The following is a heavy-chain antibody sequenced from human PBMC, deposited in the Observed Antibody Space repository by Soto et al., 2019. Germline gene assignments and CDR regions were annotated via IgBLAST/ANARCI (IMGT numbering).Heavy chain of an antibody. CDR3: ARGTRASSGSFDY. CDR2: IYYSGST. CDR1: GGSISSYY. Sequence: NPSETLSLTCTVSGGSISSYYWSWIRQPPGKGLEWIGYIYYSGSTNYNPSLKSRVTISVDTSKNQFSLKLSSVTAADTAVYYCARGTRASSGSFDYWGQGTLVTVSS. J-gene: IGHJ4*02. V-gene: IGHV4-59*01. D-gene: IGHD3-22*01.